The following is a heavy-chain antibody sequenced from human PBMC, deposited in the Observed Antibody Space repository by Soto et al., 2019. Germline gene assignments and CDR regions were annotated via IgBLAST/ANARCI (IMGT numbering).Heavy chain of an antibody. CDR2: IYDSGST. J-gene: IGHJ4*02. CDR1: YLSILNYF. CDR3: AGDVRVGSYRFDY. Sequence: SDTLSLTCPLHYLSILNYFWSWLRQPPGKGLEWIGYIYDSGSTLYNPSLKSRVTISVDRPNNQFSLKLSSVTAADTAIYYCAGDVRVGSYRFDYWGQGALVTVS. V-gene: IGHV4-59*08. D-gene: IGHD1-26*01.